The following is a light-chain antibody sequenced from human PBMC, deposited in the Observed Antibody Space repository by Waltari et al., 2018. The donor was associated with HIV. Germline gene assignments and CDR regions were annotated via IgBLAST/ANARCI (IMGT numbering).Light chain of an antibody. CDR1: SSNIGAGFD. Sequence: QSVLTQPPSVSGAPGQRVTISCTGSSSNIGAGFDVHWYQQLPGTAPTLLNYASGIRPSGFPDRFSGSRSGSSASLAITGLQADDEADYYCQSFDSSLSGYVFGIGTKVTVL. CDR2: ASG. V-gene: IGLV1-40*01. CDR3: QSFDSSLSGYV. J-gene: IGLJ1*01.